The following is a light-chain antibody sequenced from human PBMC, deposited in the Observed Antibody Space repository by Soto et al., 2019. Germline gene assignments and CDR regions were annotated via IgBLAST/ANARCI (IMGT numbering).Light chain of an antibody. CDR1: PTISTY. CDR2: AAS. CDR3: QQYHNSQYT. Sequence: DIQMTQSPSSLSASVGDRITITCRASPTISTYLNWYQQKPGKAPKLLISAASRLQSGVPSRFTGSGSGTEFTLTISRLEPEDFAVYYCQQYHNSQYTFGQGTKLEIK. V-gene: IGKV1-39*01. J-gene: IGKJ2*01.